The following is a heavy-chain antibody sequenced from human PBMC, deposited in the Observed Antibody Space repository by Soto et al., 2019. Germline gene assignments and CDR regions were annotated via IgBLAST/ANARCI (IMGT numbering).Heavy chain of an antibody. Sequence: HPGGSLSLSCAASGFTFSGSAMHWVRQASGKGLEWVGRIRSKANSYATAYAASVKGRFTISRDDSKNTAYLQMNSLKTEDTAVYYCTRPTQAYYDFWSGSLFDPWGQGTLVTVSS. J-gene: IGHJ5*02. CDR1: GFTFSGSA. D-gene: IGHD3-3*01. V-gene: IGHV3-73*01. CDR2: IRSKANSYAT. CDR3: TRPTQAYYDFWSGSLFDP.